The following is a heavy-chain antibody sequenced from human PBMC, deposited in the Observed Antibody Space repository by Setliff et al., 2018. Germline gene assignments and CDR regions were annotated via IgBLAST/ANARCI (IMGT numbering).Heavy chain of an antibody. D-gene: IGHD3-22*01. V-gene: IGHV1-3*01. CDR2: INAGNGNT. CDR1: GGTFSSYA. J-gene: IGHJ4*02. CDR3: ARGVDSSGFFSFDY. Sequence: ASVKVSCKASGGTFSSYAISWVRQAPGQGLEWMGWINAGNGNTKYSQKFQGRVTITRDTSASTAYMELSSLRSEDTAVYYCARGVDSSGFFSFDYWGQGTLVTVSS.